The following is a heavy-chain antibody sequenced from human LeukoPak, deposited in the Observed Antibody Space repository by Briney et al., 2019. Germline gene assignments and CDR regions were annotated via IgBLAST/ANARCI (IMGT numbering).Heavy chain of an antibody. Sequence: SEALPLTCTVSGGSIDDYYWSWIRQPPGKGLEWIGYIYYTGSTSYNPSLQSRLTISIDTSKTQFSLRLTSVTAADTAVYFCARGVTQWGQGTLVTVSS. CDR3: ARGVTQ. J-gene: IGHJ4*02. V-gene: IGHV4-59*01. CDR2: IYYTGST. D-gene: IGHD2-21*02. CDR1: GGSIDDYY.